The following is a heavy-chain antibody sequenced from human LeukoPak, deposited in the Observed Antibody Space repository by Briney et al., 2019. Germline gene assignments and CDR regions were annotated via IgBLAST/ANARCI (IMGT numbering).Heavy chain of an antibody. Sequence: GGSLRLSCAASGFTFSSYAMSWVRQAPGKGLEWVSVIYSGGSTYYADSVKGRFTISRDNSKNTLYLQMNSLRAEDTAVYYCASRPGRYSGSYYYYYGMDVWGQGTTVTVSS. CDR1: GFTFSSYA. D-gene: IGHD1-26*01. CDR3: ASRPGRYSGSYYYYYGMDV. CDR2: IYSGGST. V-gene: IGHV3-66*01. J-gene: IGHJ6*02.